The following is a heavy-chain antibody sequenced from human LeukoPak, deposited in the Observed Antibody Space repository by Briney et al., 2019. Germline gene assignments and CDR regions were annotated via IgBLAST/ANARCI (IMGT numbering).Heavy chain of an antibody. CDR3: ATGRWFGEFAGSAFED. Sequence: GGFLRLSCLGSGFGFSNYWMTWLRQAPGEGLEWVANIKEDGSVIYYADSVKGRFTISRDNAKNSVYLQMNSLRVEDTALYYCATGRWFGEFAGSAFEDWGQGTLVTVS. CDR1: GFGFSNYW. D-gene: IGHD3-10*01. J-gene: IGHJ4*02. V-gene: IGHV3-7*01. CDR2: IKEDGSVI.